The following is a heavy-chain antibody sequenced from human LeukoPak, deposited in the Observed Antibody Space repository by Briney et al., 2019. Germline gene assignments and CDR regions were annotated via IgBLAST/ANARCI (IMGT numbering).Heavy chain of an antibody. J-gene: IGHJ3*02. Sequence: SQTLSLTCTVSGGSISSGDYYWTWIRQHPGKGLEWIGYIYYTGSTYYNPSLRSRLTMSVDTSKNQFSLNLNSVTAADTAVYYCARGDSSGAENAFDIWGQGTMVTVCS. CDR3: ARGDSSGAENAFDI. V-gene: IGHV4-31*03. D-gene: IGHD3-22*01. CDR2: IYYTGST. CDR1: GGSISSGDYY.